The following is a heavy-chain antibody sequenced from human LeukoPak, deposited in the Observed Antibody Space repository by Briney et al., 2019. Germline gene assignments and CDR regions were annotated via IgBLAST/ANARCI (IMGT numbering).Heavy chain of an antibody. J-gene: IGHJ5*02. CDR3: ARGRYSDYTNWFDP. CDR2: ISNSGSTI. V-gene: IGHV3-48*03. Sequence: GGSLRLSCAASGFTFSSYAMSWVRQAPGKGLEWVSYISNSGSTIYYADSVKGRFTISRDNAKNSLYLQMNSLRAEDTAVYYCARGRYSDYTNWFDPWGQGTLVTVSS. CDR1: GFTFSSYA. D-gene: IGHD5-12*01.